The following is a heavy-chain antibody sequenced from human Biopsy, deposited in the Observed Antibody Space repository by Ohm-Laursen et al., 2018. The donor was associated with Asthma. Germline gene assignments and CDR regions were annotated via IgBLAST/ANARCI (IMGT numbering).Heavy chain of an antibody. Sequence: SVKVSCKASGYTFTGYYMHWVRQAPGQGLEWMGRINPNSGGTNYAQKFQGRATMTRDTSISTAYMELSRLRSDDTAVYYCARSFVLGIPDYWGQGTLVTVSS. CDR1: GYTFTGYY. V-gene: IGHV1-2*06. D-gene: IGHD2-21*01. CDR2: INPNSGGT. CDR3: ARSFVLGIPDY. J-gene: IGHJ4*02.